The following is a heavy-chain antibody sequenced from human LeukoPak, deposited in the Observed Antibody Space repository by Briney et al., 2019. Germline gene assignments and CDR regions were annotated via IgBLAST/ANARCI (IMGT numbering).Heavy chain of an antibody. J-gene: IGHJ5*01. Sequence: ASVKVSCKASGYTFINYYMHWVRQATEQGLEWMGWMSPNSGNTGYAQKFQGRVTMTRDTSVTTAYMELSNLRSEDTAVYYCVRAPPNWGFNFWGQGTLVTVSS. D-gene: IGHD1-1*01. CDR3: VRAPPNWGFNF. V-gene: IGHV1-8*02. CDR1: GYTFINYY. CDR2: MSPNSGNT.